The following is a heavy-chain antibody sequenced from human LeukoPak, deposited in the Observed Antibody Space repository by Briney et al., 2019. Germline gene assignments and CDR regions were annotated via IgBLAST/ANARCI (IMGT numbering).Heavy chain of an antibody. CDR3: AKDPRVGSRVATPCH. CDR1: GFTFSSYA. CDR2: ISGSGGST. V-gene: IGHV3-23*01. Sequence: GGSLRLSCAASGFTFSSYAMSWVRQATGKGLEWVSAISGSGGSTYYADSVKGRFTISRDNSKRTLFLQMNSLRAEDTAVYYCAKDPRVGSRVATPCHWGQGTLVTVSS. D-gene: IGHD5-24*01. J-gene: IGHJ4*02.